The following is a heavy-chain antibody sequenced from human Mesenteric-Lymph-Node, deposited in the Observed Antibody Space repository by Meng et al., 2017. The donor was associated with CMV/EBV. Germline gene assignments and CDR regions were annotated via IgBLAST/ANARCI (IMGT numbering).Heavy chain of an antibody. V-gene: IGHV4-39*01. Sequence: YYWGWIRQPPGQALEWIGSLYYSGTSHSNPSLTSRVAMSLDTSKNQFSLTLTSVTAADTATYYCVRQWGFYYGSGSYYNPFQFWGRGTLVTVSS. CDR1: YY. CDR2: LYYSGTS. CDR3: VRQWGFYYGSGSYYNPFQF. J-gene: IGHJ4*02. D-gene: IGHD3-10*01.